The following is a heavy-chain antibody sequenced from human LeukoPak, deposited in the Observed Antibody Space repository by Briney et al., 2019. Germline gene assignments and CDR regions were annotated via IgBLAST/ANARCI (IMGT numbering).Heavy chain of an antibody. D-gene: IGHD2-21*02. J-gene: IGHJ4*02. CDR3: AQGGHDFNPFYY. V-gene: IGHV3-23*01. CDR1: GFTFSSYW. Sequence: PGGSLRLSCAASGFTFSSYWMHWVRQAPGEGLEWVSSIKGGGGDPFYADSVRGRFTISRDKPKNTLYLQLNSLRPEDTAVYFCAQGGHDFNPFYYWGQGTLVTVSS. CDR2: IKGGGGDP.